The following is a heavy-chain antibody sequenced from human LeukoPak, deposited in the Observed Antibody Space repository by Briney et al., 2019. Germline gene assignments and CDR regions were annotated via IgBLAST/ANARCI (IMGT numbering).Heavy chain of an antibody. CDR2: FSGGGDS. CDR1: GFTSCVYA. V-gene: IGHV3-23*01. J-gene: IGHJ1*01. CDR3: ARDPPSFQH. Sequence: GGTLRLSCVASGFTSCVYAMSWVRQAPGKGLEWVSAFSGGGDSFYADSVRGRFSVSADKSKNILYLQMNSLRVEDTAVYYCARDPPSFQHWGQGTLVTVSS.